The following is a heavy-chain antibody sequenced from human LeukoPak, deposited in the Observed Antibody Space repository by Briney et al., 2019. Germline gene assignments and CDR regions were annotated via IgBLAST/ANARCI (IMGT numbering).Heavy chain of an antibody. Sequence: ASVKVSCKASGYTFTSYGISWVRQAPGQGLERMGWISAYNGNTNYAQKLQGRVTMTTDTSTSTAYMELRSLRSDDTAVYYCAREGAIAVAGQPFDYWGQGTLVTVSS. CDR3: AREGAIAVAGQPFDY. J-gene: IGHJ4*02. CDR2: ISAYNGNT. D-gene: IGHD6-19*01. V-gene: IGHV1-18*01. CDR1: GYTFTSYG.